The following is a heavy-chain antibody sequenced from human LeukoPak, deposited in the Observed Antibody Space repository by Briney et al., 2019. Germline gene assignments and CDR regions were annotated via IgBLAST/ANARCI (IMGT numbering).Heavy chain of an antibody. CDR2: ISYDGSNK. CDR3: AREGRSLDY. V-gene: IGHV3-30*03. J-gene: IGHJ4*02. D-gene: IGHD3-10*01. CDR1: GFTFSSYS. Sequence: GGSLRLSCAASGFTFSSYSMNWVRQAPGKGLEWVAVISYDGSNKYYADSVKGRFTISRDNSKNTLYLQMNSLRAEDTAVYYCAREGRSLDYWGQGTLVTVSS.